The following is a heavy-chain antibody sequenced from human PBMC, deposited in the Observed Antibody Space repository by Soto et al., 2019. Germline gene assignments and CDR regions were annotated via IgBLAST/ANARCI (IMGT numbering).Heavy chain of an antibody. CDR1: RVSFSRYS. Sequence: QVQLVQSGAEVTKPGSSVKVSCKTSRVSFSRYSISWVRQAPGQGLEWMGGVIPVFGTSNYAQKFQGRLTITADESTNTAYMYLRSLRSEDTAVYYCARSQNYDVLTGRSTRGGDFHYWGQGTLVTVSS. CDR2: VIPVFGTS. CDR3: ARSQNYDVLTGRSTRGGDFHY. V-gene: IGHV1-69*01. J-gene: IGHJ4*02. D-gene: IGHD3-9*01.